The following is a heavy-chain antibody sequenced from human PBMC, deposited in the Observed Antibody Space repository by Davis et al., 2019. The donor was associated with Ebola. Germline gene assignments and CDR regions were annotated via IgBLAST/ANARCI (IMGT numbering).Heavy chain of an antibody. Sequence: SETLSLTCTVSGDSISSGGYYWSWIRQHPGKGLEWSGYIYYSGSTNYNPSLKSRVTISVDTSKNQFSLKLSSVTAADTAVYYCARDYYYYGMDVGGQGTTVTVSS. J-gene: IGHJ6*02. CDR2: IYYSGST. CDR1: GDSISSGGYY. CDR3: ARDYYYYGMDV. V-gene: IGHV4-31*03.